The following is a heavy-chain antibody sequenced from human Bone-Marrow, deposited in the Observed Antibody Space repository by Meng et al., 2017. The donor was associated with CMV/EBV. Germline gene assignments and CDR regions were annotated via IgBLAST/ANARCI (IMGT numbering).Heavy chain of an antibody. V-gene: IGHV1-18*01. CDR2: ISAYNGNT. D-gene: IGHD6-13*01. Sequence: ASVKVSCKASGYTFTSYGISWVRQAPGQGREWMGWISAYNGNTNYAQKLQGRVTMTTDTSTSTAYMELRSLRSDDTAVYYCARENWAGSSSWYGVDPTINYGKDVWGQGTTVTVSS. CDR1: GYTFTSYG. CDR3: ARENWAGSSSWYGVDPTINYGKDV. J-gene: IGHJ6*02.